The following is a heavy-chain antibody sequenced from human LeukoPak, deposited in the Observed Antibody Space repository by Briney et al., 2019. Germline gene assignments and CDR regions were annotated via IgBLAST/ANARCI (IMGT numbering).Heavy chain of an antibody. Sequence: SETLSLTCAVYGGSFSGYYWSWIRQPPGKGLEWIGEINHSGSTNYNPSLKSRVTISVDTSKNQFSPKLSSVTAADTAVYYRARDQGEMATIPWGQGTLVTVSS. V-gene: IGHV4-34*01. CDR1: GGSFSGYY. D-gene: IGHD5-24*01. CDR3: ARDQGEMATIP. CDR2: INHSGST. J-gene: IGHJ4*02.